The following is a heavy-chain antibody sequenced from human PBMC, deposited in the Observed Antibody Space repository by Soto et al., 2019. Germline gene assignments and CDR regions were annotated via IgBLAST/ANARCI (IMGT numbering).Heavy chain of an antibody. V-gene: IGHV4-4*02. Sequence: SETLSLTCTVSGASITGSDWWSWVRQTPEKGLEWIGEIYHSGTTNYHPSLKSRVTISQDKSKNQCSLNLTSVTAAETAVYSCVRMSVVGYFDYWGRGSLVTVSS. CDR1: GASITGSDW. CDR3: VRMSVVGYFDY. CDR2: IYHSGTT. J-gene: IGHJ4*02. D-gene: IGHD3-22*01.